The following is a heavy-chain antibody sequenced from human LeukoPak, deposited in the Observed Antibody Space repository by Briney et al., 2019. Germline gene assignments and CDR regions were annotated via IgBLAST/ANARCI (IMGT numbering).Heavy chain of an antibody. V-gene: IGHV5-51*01. D-gene: IGHD1-1*01. CDR1: GDSFTTYW. J-gene: IGHJ4*02. Sequence: GESLKISCKGSGDSFTTYWIGWVRQMPGRGLEWMGIIYLGDSDTRYSPSFQGQVAISADKSINTAYLQWSSLKASDTAMYYCVRHRNWNYDYWGQGTLVTVSS. CDR3: VRHRNWNYDY. CDR2: IYLGDSDT.